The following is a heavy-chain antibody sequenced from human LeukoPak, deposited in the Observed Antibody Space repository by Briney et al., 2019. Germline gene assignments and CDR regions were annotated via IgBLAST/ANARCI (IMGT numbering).Heavy chain of an antibody. V-gene: IGHV3-30*18. Sequence: GRSLRLSCAASGFTFSSYGMHWVRQALGKGLEWVAVISYDGSNKYYADSVKGRFTISRDNSKNTLYLQMNSLRAEDTAVYYCAKDGVGDYDSSGFVDYWGQGTLVTVSS. J-gene: IGHJ4*02. D-gene: IGHD3-22*01. CDR3: AKDGVGDYDSSGFVDY. CDR2: ISYDGSNK. CDR1: GFTFSSYG.